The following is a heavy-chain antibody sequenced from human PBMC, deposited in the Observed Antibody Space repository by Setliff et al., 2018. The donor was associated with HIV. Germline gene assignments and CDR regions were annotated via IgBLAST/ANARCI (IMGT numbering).Heavy chain of an antibody. CDR3: ARFPTVVTAPGF. V-gene: IGHV4-39*01. Sequence: PSETLSLTCSVSGDSINSRPYYYGWLPQPPGKGLEWIGNVFYSGSTYYNPSLKSRVSMSIDTSRNQFSLKLTSVTAADTAVYFCARFPTVVTAPGFWGRGTLVTVSS. J-gene: IGHJ4*02. CDR1: GDSINSRPYY. CDR2: VFYSGST. D-gene: IGHD2-21*02.